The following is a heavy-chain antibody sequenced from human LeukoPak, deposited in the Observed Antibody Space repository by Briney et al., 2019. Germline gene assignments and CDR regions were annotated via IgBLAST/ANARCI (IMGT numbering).Heavy chain of an antibody. V-gene: IGHV4-34*01. CDR2: INHSGST. CDR3: VKSRDYYYYYMDV. CDR1: GGSFSGYY. Sequence: PSETLSLTCAVYGGSFSGYYWSWIRQPPGKGLEWIGEINHSGSTNYNPSLKSRVTIPVDTSKNQFSLKLSSVTAADTAVYYCVKSRDYYYYYMDVWGKGTTVTISS. J-gene: IGHJ6*03.